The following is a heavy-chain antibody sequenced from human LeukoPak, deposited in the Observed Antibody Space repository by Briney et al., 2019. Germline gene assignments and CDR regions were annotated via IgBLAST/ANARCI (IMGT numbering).Heavy chain of an antibody. CDR2: MHYSGST. J-gene: IGHJ4*02. Sequence: SETLSLTCTVSGASISSYYWSWIRQPPGKGLEWIGDMHYSGSTNYNPSLKSRVTISVDTSKNQFSLKLSSVTAADTAMYYCARCVGGRACYSDYWGQGTLVTVSS. CDR1: GASISSYY. CDR3: ARCVGGRACYSDY. D-gene: IGHD2-21*02. V-gene: IGHV4-59*12.